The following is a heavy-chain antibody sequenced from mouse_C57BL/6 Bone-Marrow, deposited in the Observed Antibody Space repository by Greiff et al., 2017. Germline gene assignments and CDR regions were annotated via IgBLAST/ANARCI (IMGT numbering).Heavy chain of an antibody. J-gene: IGHJ3*01. CDR1: GYTFTNYW. CDR2: IYPGGGYT. Sequence: VQLQQSGAELVRPGTSVKMSCKASGYTFTNYWIGWAKPRPGHGLEWIGDIYPGGGYTNYNEKFKGKATLTADKSSSTAYMQFSSLTSEDSAIYYCARRDYGTLFAYWGQGTLVTVSA. V-gene: IGHV1-63*01. CDR3: ARRDYGTLFAY. D-gene: IGHD1-1*01.